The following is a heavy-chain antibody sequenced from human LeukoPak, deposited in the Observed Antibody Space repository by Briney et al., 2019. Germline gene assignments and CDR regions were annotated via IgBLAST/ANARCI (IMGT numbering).Heavy chain of an antibody. CDR3: ARVNQLLTIDY. D-gene: IGHD4/OR15-4a*01. V-gene: IGHV3-53*01. CDR2: IYSGGST. Sequence: SGGSLRLSCAASGFTVSSNYMSWVRQAPGKGLEWVSVIYSGGSTYYADSVKGRFTISRDNSKNTLYLQMNSLRAEDTAVYYCARVNQLLTIDYWGQGTLVTVSS. J-gene: IGHJ4*02. CDR1: GFTVSSNY.